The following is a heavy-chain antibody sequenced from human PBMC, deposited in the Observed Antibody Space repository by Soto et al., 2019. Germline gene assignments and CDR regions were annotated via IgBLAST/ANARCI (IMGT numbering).Heavy chain of an antibody. V-gene: IGHV3-30-3*01. J-gene: IGHJ4*02. CDR3: ARDLRGSGWYAPFEY. Sequence: PGWSLRLSCAASGFTFSSYAMHLVRQAPGKGLEWVAVISYDGSNKYYADSVKGRFTISRDNSKNTLYPQMNSLRAEDTAVYYCARDLRGSGWYAPFEYWGQGTLVTVSS. CDR1: GFTFSSYA. CDR2: ISYDGSNK. D-gene: IGHD6-19*01.